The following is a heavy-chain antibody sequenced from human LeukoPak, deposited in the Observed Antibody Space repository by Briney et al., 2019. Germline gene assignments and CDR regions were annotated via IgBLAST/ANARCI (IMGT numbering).Heavy chain of an antibody. CDR2: IYSGGST. CDR1: GFTVSSKY. D-gene: IGHD1-7*01. CDR3: ARMRGTTWYSDL. J-gene: IGHJ2*01. Sequence: GGSLRLTCAASGFTVSSKYMSWVRQAPGKGLEWVSVIYSGGSTYYADSVKGRFTISRDNSKNTLYLQMNSLRADDTAFYFCARMRGTTWYSDLWGRGTLVTVSS. V-gene: IGHV3-53*01.